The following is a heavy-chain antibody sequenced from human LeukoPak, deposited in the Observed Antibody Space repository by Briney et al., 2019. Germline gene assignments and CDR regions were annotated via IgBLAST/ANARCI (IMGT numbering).Heavy chain of an antibody. D-gene: IGHD6-13*01. J-gene: IGHJ4*02. CDR1: GFTFSNYE. CDR2: ISDNGKAK. Sequence: GGSLRLSCAASGFTFSNYEMNWVRHTPGKGLEGVSFISDNGKAKSYVDSVRGRFIISRDNAKTSLFLQMSSLRVEDTAVYYCARARIAAPLLDYWGPGTLVTVSS. CDR3: ARARIAAPLLDY. V-gene: IGHV3-48*03.